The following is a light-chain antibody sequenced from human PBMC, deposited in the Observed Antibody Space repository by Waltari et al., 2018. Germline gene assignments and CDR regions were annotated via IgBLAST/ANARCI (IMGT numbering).Light chain of an antibody. CDR2: GAS. J-gene: IGKJ1*01. Sequence: EIVLTQYPGTLSLSPGERATLSCRASQSVSRTLAWYQQKPGQAPRLLIYGASIRATGIPDRFSGSGSGTDFSLTISRLEPEDFAVYYCQHYVRLPVTFGQGTKVEIK. CDR3: QHYVRLPVT. CDR1: QSVSRT. V-gene: IGKV3-20*01.